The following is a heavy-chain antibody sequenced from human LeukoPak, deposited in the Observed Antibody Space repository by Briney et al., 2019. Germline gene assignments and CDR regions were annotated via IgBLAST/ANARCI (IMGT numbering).Heavy chain of an antibody. Sequence: SVKVSCKGSGGTFSSYAISWVRQAPGRGLEWMGGIIPIFGTANYAQKFQGRVTITTDESTSTAYMELSSLRSEDTAVYYCARDARYYYDSSGYYNFDYWGQGTLVTVSS. V-gene: IGHV1-69*05. D-gene: IGHD3-22*01. CDR1: GGTFSSYA. J-gene: IGHJ4*02. CDR2: IIPIFGTA. CDR3: ARDARYYYDSSGYYNFDY.